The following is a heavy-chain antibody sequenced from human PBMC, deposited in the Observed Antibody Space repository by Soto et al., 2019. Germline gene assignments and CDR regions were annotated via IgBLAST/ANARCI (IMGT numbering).Heavy chain of an antibody. V-gene: IGHV4-31*03. J-gene: IGHJ5*02. Sequence: PSETLSLTCTVSGGSISSGGYYWSWIRQHPGKGLEWIGYIYYSGNTYYKKSLKSRVNISVGTSKNKLSMKLTSVTAADTAVYYCARSVFPWGQGTLVTVSS. CDR1: GGSISSGGYY. CDR2: IYYSGNT. CDR3: ARSVFP.